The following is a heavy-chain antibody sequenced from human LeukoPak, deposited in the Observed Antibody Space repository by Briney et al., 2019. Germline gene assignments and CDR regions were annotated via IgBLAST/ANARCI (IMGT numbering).Heavy chain of an antibody. CDR1: GFTVSSNY. CDR3: ARGGLRQQLVRGDHFDD. D-gene: IGHD6-13*01. J-gene: IGHJ4*02. CDR2: IYSGGST. V-gene: IGHV3-66*01. Sequence: GGSLRLSCAASGFTVSSNYMSWVRQAPGKGLEWVSVIYSGGSTYYADSVKGRFSISRDNSKNTLYLQMNSLRDEDTAVYYCARGGLRQQLVRGDHFDDWGQGTLATVSS.